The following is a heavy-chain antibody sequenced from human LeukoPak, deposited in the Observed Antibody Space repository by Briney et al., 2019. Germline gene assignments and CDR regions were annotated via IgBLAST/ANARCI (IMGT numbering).Heavy chain of an antibody. J-gene: IGHJ6*03. CDR3: AKDFGILPGYYYMDV. V-gene: IGHV3-23*01. D-gene: IGHD2-15*01. CDR1: GFTFSSYA. CDR2: ISGSGGST. Sequence: PGGSLRLSCAASGFTFSSYAMSWVRQAPGKGLEWVSAISGSGGSTYYADSVKGRFTISRDNSKNTLYLRMNSLRAEDTAVYYCAKDFGILPGYYYMDVWGKGTTVTVSS.